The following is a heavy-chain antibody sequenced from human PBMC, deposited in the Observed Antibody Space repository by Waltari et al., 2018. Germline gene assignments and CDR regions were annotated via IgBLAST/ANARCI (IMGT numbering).Heavy chain of an antibody. CDR2: INHSGST. D-gene: IGHD1-26*01. Sequence: QVQLQQWGAGLLKPSETLSLTSAVYGGSFSGYYWSWSRQPPGKGLEWIGEINHSGSTNYNPSLKSRVTISVDTSKNQFSLKLSSVTAADTAVYYCARFIVGATAKENWFDPWGQGTLVTVSS. J-gene: IGHJ5*02. CDR3: ARFIVGATAKENWFDP. CDR1: GGSFSGYY. V-gene: IGHV4-34*01.